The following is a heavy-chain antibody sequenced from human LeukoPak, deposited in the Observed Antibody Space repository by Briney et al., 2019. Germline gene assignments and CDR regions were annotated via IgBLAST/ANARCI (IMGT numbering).Heavy chain of an antibody. CDR3: ARSGSGWFDP. D-gene: IGHD1-26*01. CDR2: IFYSWST. V-gene: IGHV4-59*08. J-gene: IGHJ5*02. Sequence: KASETLSLTCTISGGSISSYYWSWIRQPPGKGLEWIGYIFYSWSTNYNPSLKSRVTISLDTSKNQFSLRLSSVTAADTAVYYCARSGSGWFDPWGQGILVTVSS. CDR1: GGSISSYY.